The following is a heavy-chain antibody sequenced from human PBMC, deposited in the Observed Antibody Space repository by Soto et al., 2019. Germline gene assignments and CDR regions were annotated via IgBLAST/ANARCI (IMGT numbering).Heavy chain of an antibody. CDR2: ISAYNGNT. D-gene: IGHD3-22*01. V-gene: IGHV1-18*04. CDR1: GYTFISYG. J-gene: IGHJ4*02. Sequence: ASVKVSCKASGYTFISYGISRVRQAPGQGLEWMGWISAYNGNTNYAQKLQGRVTMTTDTSTSTAYMELRSLRSDDTAVYYCAREPPDSSGSYFDYWGQGTLVTVSS. CDR3: AREPPDSSGSYFDY.